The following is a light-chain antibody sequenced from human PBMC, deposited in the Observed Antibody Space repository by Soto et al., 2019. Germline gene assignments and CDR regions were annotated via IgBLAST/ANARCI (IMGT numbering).Light chain of an antibody. CDR3: AAWDDSLRSYV. CDR2: SDN. V-gene: IGLV1-44*01. J-gene: IGLJ1*01. CDR1: NSDIGPNA. Sequence: QSVLAQPPSVSGTPGQRVTISCSGGNSDIGPNAVNWYQQLPGTAPKLLLHSDNQRPSGVPDRFSGSKSGTSASLAISGLQSDDEAEYFCAAWDDSLRSYVFGTGTKVTV.